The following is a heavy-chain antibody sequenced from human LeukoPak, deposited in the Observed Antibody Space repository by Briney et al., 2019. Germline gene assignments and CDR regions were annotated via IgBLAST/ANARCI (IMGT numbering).Heavy chain of an antibody. CDR2: INAGNGNT. CDR3: AREGGGAAAGTFDY. D-gene: IGHD6-13*01. CDR1: GYTFTTYT. Sequence: ASVKVSCKASGYTFTTYTLHWVRQAPGQRLQWMGWINAGNGNTKYSQEFQGRVTITRDTSASTAYMELSSLRSEDMAVYYCAREGGGAAAGTFDYWGQGTLVTVSS. V-gene: IGHV1-3*03. J-gene: IGHJ4*02.